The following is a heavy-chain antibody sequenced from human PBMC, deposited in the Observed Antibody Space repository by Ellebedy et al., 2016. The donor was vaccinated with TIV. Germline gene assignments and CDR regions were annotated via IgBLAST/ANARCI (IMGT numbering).Heavy chain of an antibody. D-gene: IGHD6-19*01. V-gene: IGHV1-2*02. CDR1: GYTFIGYY. CDR2: INPKNGDT. Sequence: AASVKVSCKASGYTFIGYYMHWVRQAPGQGLEWMGWINPKNGDTSYAQKFQGRVTMTRDPSISTAYMELSRLGSDDTGVYYCGRSGYGSGWSFDYWGQGTLVTVSS. CDR3: GRSGYGSGWSFDY. J-gene: IGHJ4*02.